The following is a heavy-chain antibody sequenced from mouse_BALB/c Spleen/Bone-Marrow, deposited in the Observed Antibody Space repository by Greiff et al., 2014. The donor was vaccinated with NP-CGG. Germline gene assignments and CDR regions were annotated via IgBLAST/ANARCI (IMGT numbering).Heavy chain of an antibody. Sequence: EVKLQESGGGLVKPGGSLKLSCAASGFTFSSYAMSWVRQTPEKRLEWVASISSGGSTYYPDSVKGRFTISRDNARNILYLQTSSLRSEDTAMYYCAKRGAYGNFWFAYWGQGTLVTVSA. CDR3: AKRGAYGNFWFAY. J-gene: IGHJ3*01. CDR1: GFTFSSYA. V-gene: IGHV5-6-5*01. CDR2: ISSGGST. D-gene: IGHD2-10*02.